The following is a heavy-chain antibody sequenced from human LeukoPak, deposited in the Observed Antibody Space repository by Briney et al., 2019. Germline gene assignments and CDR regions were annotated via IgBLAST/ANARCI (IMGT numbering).Heavy chain of an antibody. CDR1: GFTVSSYA. CDR2: ISGSGGST. D-gene: IGHD2-2*01. Sequence: GGSLRLSCAASGFTVSSYAMSWVRQAPGKGLEWVSAISGSGGSTYYADSVKGRFTISRDNSKNTLYLQMNSLRAEDTAVYYCAKAQDIVVVPGGVFDYWGQGTLVTVSS. V-gene: IGHV3-23*01. J-gene: IGHJ4*02. CDR3: AKAQDIVVVPGGVFDY.